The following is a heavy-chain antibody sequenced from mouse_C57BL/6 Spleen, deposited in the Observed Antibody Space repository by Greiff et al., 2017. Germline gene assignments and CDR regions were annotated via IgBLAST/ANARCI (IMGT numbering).Heavy chain of an antibody. D-gene: IGHD1-1*01. CDR1: GYSITSGYY. CDR2: ISYDGSN. J-gene: IGHJ1*03. V-gene: IGHV3-6*01. CDR3: ARASSYWYFDV. Sequence: ESGPGLVKPSQSLSLTCSVTGYSITSGYYWNWIRQFPGNKLEWMGYISYDGSNNYNPSLKNRISITRDTSKNQFFLKLNSVTTEDTATYYCARASSYWYFDVWDTGTTVTVSS.